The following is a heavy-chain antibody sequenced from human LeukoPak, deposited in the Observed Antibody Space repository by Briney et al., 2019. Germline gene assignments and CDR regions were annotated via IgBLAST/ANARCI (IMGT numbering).Heavy chain of an antibody. Sequence: ASVKVSCKASGYTFASYAMHWVRQAPGQRLEWMGWINAGNGNTKYSQKFQGRVTITRDTSASTAYMELSSLRSEDTAVYYCARKLLVPRETFDPWGQGTLVTVSS. CDR3: ARKLLVPRETFDP. V-gene: IGHV1-3*01. D-gene: IGHD2-2*01. CDR2: INAGNGNT. J-gene: IGHJ5*02. CDR1: GYTFASYA.